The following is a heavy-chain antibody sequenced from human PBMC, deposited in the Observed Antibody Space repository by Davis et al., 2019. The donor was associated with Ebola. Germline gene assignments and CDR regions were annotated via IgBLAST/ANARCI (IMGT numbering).Heavy chain of an antibody. D-gene: IGHD2-15*01. Sequence: GESLKISCSASGIKLRSYAVHWVRQAPGKGLEWVGRIKSKTDGGTTDYAAPVKGRFTISRDDSKNTLYLQMNSLKTEDTAVYYCTTGSIVVVVAAIRHYYGMDVWGKGTTVTVSS. CDR2: IKSKTDGGTT. CDR3: TTGSIVVVVAAIRHYYGMDV. J-gene: IGHJ6*04. V-gene: IGHV3-15*01. CDR1: GIKLRSYA.